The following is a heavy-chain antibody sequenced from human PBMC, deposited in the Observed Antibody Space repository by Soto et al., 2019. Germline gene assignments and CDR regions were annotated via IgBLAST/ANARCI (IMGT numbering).Heavy chain of an antibody. CDR2: IYSNGDT. V-gene: IGHV4-31*03. D-gene: IGHD6-6*01. CDR1: SDSMNSGGYY. J-gene: IGHJ6*02. Sequence: SETLSLTCSVSSDSMNSGGYYWSWIRQHPGKGLEWIGYIYSNGDTYYNPSLKSRVTISVDTSKNQFSLNLTSVTGADTAVYYCARRGGSSSGYYYYAFDVWGQGTKVTVSS. CDR3: ARRGGSSSGYYYYAFDV.